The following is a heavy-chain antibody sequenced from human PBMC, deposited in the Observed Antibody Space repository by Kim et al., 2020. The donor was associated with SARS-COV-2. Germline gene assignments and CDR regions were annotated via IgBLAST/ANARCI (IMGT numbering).Heavy chain of an antibody. CDR1: GFTVSSNY. Sequence: GGSLRLSCVASGFTVSSNYMTWVLQAPGKGLEWVSLLYSGGHTFYADSVKGRFTISRDNSKNTLYLQMDRLRVDDTAVYYCARGDAAGYYGGFFDYWGQGTLVTVSS. J-gene: IGHJ4*02. CDR2: LYSGGHT. D-gene: IGHD3-10*01. V-gene: IGHV3-66*02. CDR3: ARGDAAGYYGGFFDY.